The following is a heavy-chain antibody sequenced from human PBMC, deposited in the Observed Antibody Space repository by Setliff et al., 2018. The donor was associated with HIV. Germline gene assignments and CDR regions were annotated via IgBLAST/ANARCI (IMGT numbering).Heavy chain of an antibody. CDR3: VRVAVTGRGLAY. D-gene: IGHD6-19*01. CDR2: INPRNGAT. CDR1: GYTFTAYY. V-gene: IGHV1-2*02. J-gene: IGHJ4*02. Sequence: ASVKVSCKASGYTFTAYYLHWARQAPGQGPEWMAWINPRNGATTYAQEFQGRVTVTRDTSISTVYLDLTRLTSDDTAIYYCVRVAVTGRGLAYWGQGTRVTVSS.